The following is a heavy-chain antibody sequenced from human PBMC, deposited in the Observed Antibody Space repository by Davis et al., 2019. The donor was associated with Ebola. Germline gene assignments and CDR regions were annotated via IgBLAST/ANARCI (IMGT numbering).Heavy chain of an antibody. D-gene: IGHD4-23*01. Sequence: MPSETLSLTCTVSGASVSSNSYYWNWIRQPPGKGLEWIGYVYSVGTTNYNPSLKSRVRISVDTSKNQFTLNLSSVTAADTAVYYCARGARGVATDTWGQGTLVTVSS. CDR2: VYSVGTT. V-gene: IGHV4-61*01. CDR1: GASVSSNSYY. J-gene: IGHJ5*02. CDR3: ARGARGVATDT.